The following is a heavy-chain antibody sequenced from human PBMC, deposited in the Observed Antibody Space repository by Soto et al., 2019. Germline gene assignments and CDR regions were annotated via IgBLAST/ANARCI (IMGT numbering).Heavy chain of an antibody. J-gene: IGHJ4*02. CDR1: GGSISNSPYY. D-gene: IGHD6-19*01. V-gene: IGHV4-39*01. Sequence: SETLSLTCTVSGGSISNSPYYWGWIRQPPGKGLEWIGSIYYTGRTYYSPSLKSRVTISVDSSKNQFSLKLSSVTAADTAVYYCARNVFGSATTSFDYWGQGTLVTVSS. CDR2: IYYTGRT. CDR3: ARNVFGSATTSFDY.